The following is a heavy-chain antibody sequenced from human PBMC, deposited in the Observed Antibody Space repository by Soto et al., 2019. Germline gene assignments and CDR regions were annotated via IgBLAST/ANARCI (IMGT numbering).Heavy chain of an antibody. CDR3: ARRKAGSGHNYFDC. CDR2: MNPYSGNT. CDR1: GYTFNNYE. D-gene: IGHD3-10*01. Sequence: ASVKVSCKASGYTFNNYEIHWVRQATGQGLEWMGWMNPYSGNTGYAQKFQGRVSFTRDTSIGTAYMELSSLKSEDTAVYYCARRKAGSGHNYFDCWGQGSLVTVSS. V-gene: IGHV1-8*01. J-gene: IGHJ4*02.